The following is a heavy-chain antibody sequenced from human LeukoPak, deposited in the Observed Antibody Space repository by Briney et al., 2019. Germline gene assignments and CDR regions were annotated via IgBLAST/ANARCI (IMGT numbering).Heavy chain of an antibody. V-gene: IGHV3-21*01. D-gene: IGHD5-24*01. Sequence: GGSLRLSCAASGFTFSSYEMNWVRQAPGKGLEWLSSISSSSSYIYYADSVKGRFTISRDNAKNSLYLQMNSQRAEDTAVYYCARACRRWLQSSVDYWGQGTLVTVSS. CDR1: GFTFSSYE. CDR3: ARACRRWLQSSVDY. CDR2: ISSSSSYI. J-gene: IGHJ4*02.